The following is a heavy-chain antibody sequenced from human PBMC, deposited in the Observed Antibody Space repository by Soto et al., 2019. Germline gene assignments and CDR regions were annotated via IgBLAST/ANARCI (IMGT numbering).Heavy chain of an antibody. J-gene: IGHJ4*02. CDR3: ARDSAVTPVTPLYYFDY. D-gene: IGHD4-17*01. Sequence: ASVKVSCKASGYTFTSYAMHWVRQAPGQRLEWMGWINAGNGNTKYSQKFQGRVTMTRDTSTSTVYMELSSLRSEDTAVYYCARDSAVTPVTPLYYFDYWGQGTLVTVSS. V-gene: IGHV1-3*01. CDR1: GYTFTSYA. CDR2: INAGNGNT.